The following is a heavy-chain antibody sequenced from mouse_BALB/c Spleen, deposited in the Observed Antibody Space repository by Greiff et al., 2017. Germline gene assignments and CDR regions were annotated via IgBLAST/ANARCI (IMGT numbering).Heavy chain of an antibody. CDR2: SRNKAKDYTT. V-gene: IGHV7-1*02. Sequence: EVKVVESGGGLVQPGGSLRLSCATSGFIFSDFYMEWVRQPPGKRLEWIAASRNKAKDYTTEYSASVKGRFIVSRDTSQSILYLQMNALRAEDTAIYYCARSNWDYAMDHWGQGTSVTVSS. CDR1: GFIFSDFY. D-gene: IGHD4-1*01. CDR3: ARSNWDYAMDH. J-gene: IGHJ4*01.